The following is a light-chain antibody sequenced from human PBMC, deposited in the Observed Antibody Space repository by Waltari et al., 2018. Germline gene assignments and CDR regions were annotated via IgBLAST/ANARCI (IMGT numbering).Light chain of an antibody. J-gene: IGKJ4*01. CDR1: QSVVFNSNNKNY. CDR3: QQYHSVPFT. CDR2: GAS. V-gene: IGKV4-1*01. Sequence: DIVMTQSPDALAVSLGERAALHCQSSQSVVFNSNNKNYIAWYQKKPGQPPKLLIYGASTRDAGVPDRFSGSGSETDFTLTISSLQPEDVAVYYCQQYHSVPFTFGGGTKVEIQ.